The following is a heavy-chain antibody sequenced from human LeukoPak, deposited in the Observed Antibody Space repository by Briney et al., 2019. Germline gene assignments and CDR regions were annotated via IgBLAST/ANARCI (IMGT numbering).Heavy chain of an antibody. CDR3: AKDLLRGRKGSWGSYHCFDY. Sequence: GGSLRLSCAASGFTFRSYVMKWVRQAPGKGLEWVSTIDRAGSTDTHYADSVKGRFTISRDNSKNTLYLQMNSLRAEDTAVYYCAKDLLRGRKGSWGSYHCFDYWGQGTLVTVSS. CDR2: IDRAGSTDT. CDR1: GFTFRSYV. V-gene: IGHV3-23*01. D-gene: IGHD3-16*02. J-gene: IGHJ4*02.